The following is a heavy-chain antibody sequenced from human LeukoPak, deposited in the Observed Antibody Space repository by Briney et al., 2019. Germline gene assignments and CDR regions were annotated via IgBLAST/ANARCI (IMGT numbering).Heavy chain of an antibody. V-gene: IGHV1-2*02. CDR2: INPDSGGT. Sequence: ASVKVSCKASGYTFTGYYLHWVRRAPGQGLERMGWINPDSGGTNYAQKFQGRVTMTRDTSISTAYMELSRLRSDDTAVYYCASQGVLLWFGEPTLGMDVWGQGTTVTVSS. D-gene: IGHD3-10*01. CDR3: ASQGVLLWFGEPTLGMDV. J-gene: IGHJ6*02. CDR1: GYTFTGYY.